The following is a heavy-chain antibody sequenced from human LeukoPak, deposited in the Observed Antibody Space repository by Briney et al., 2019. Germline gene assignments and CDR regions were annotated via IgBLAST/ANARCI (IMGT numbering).Heavy chain of an antibody. CDR2: IKQDGSDK. V-gene: IGHV3-7*05. CDR1: GFTFSSYW. Sequence: GGSLRLSCAASGFTFSSYWMSWVRQAPGKGLEWVANIKQDGSDKYYVDSVKGRFTISRDNAKNSLYLQMNSLRAEDTAVYYCARDNPQGYFDYWGQGTLVPVSS. CDR3: ARDNPQGYFDY. J-gene: IGHJ4*02. D-gene: IGHD1-14*01.